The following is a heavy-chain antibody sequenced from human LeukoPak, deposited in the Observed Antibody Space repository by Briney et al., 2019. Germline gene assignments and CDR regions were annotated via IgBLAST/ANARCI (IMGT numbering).Heavy chain of an antibody. CDR3: TSGIGTYDY. Sequence: GGSLRLSCTVSGLTFSEYWMHWVRQDAGKGLVWVAGISKDGGSTEYADFVKGRCTISRDNAKNTLYLQMNSLTVDDTAVYYCTSGIGTYDYWGLGAQVTVSS. J-gene: IGHJ4*02. CDR1: GLTFSEYW. D-gene: IGHD1-14*01. CDR2: ISKDGGST. V-gene: IGHV3-74*03.